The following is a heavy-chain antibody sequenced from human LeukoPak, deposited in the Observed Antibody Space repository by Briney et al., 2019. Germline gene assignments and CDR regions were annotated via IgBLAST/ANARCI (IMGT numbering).Heavy chain of an antibody. J-gene: IGHJ4*02. D-gene: IGHD5-18*01. CDR3: ARTRGYSYGYPDY. Sequence: SETLSLTCAVSGGSISSSSYSWNWIRQPPGKGLEWIGSIYYSGSTYYNPSLKSRVTISVDTSKNQFSLKLSSVTAADTAVYYCARTRGYSYGYPDYWGQGTLVTVSS. V-gene: IGHV4-39*07. CDR1: GGSISSSSYS. CDR2: IYYSGST.